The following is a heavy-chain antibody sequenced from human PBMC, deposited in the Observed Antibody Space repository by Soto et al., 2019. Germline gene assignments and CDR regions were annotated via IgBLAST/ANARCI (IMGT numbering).Heavy chain of an antibody. J-gene: IGHJ4*02. Sequence: EVQLVESGGRLVQPGRSLRLSCVGTGLNFDDFAMHWVRQAPGKGLEWVSGITWNSRVLAYADSVKGRFTISRDNARNSLYLQMDSLKTEDTAVYSCATLLGLVVPGTFDCWGQGTLVTVSS. CDR1: GLNFDDFA. CDR2: ITWNSRVL. D-gene: IGHD3-22*01. V-gene: IGHV3-9*01. CDR3: ATLLGLVVPGTFDC.